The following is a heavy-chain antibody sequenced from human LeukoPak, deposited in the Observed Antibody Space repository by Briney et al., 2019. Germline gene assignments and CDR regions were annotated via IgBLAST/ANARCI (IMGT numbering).Heavy chain of an antibody. CDR2: IYHSGST. J-gene: IGHJ4*02. CDR1: GGSISSSNW. Sequence: SGTLSLTCAVSGGSISSSNWWSWVRQPPGKGLEWIGEIYHSGSTNYNPSLKSRVTISVDKSKNQFSLKLSSVTAADTAVYYCARFLDYDSSGYYYAYWGQGTLATVSS. D-gene: IGHD3-22*01. CDR3: ARFLDYDSSGYYYAY. V-gene: IGHV4-4*02.